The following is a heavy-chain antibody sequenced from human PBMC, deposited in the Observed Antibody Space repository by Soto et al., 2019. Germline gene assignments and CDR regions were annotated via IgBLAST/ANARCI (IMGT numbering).Heavy chain of an antibody. CDR2: ISTYNGNT. V-gene: IGHV1-18*01. D-gene: IGHD6-6*01. J-gene: IGHJ4*02. Sequence: QVQLVQSGAEVKKPGASVKVSCKASGYTFTTYAISWVRQAPGQGLEWMGRISTYNGNTKYAQKLQGRVTMTTDTSTSTAYMELRSLRSDDTAVYYCARDPQYSTSSQFFDSWGQGTLVTVSS. CDR1: GYTFTTYA. CDR3: ARDPQYSTSSQFFDS.